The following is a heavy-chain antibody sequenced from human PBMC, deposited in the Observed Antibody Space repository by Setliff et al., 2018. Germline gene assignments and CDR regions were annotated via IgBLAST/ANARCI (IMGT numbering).Heavy chain of an antibody. CDR1: GGSISSMSYH. D-gene: IGHD5-18*01. J-gene: IGHJ6*02. CDR3: ARDRTAYSYGLDV. Sequence: PSETLSLTCTVSGGSISSMSYHWGWIRQPPGKGLEWIGNIYYNGNTSYHPSLKSRLTMSVDTSKNQFALNLKSVTAADTAVYYCARDRTAYSYGLDVWGQGTTVTVSS. V-gene: IGHV4-39*06. CDR2: IYYNGNT.